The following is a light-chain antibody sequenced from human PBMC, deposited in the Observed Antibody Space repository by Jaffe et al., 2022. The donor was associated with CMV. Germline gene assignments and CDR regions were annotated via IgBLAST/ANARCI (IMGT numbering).Light chain of an antibody. CDR1: QSVASTY. Sequence: EILLTQSPGTLSLSPGERATLSCRASQSVASTYLAWYQQKSAQAPRLLIYAASSRATGIPNRFSGSGSGTDFTLTISRLEPEDSAVYFCQQYGNSPYTFGQGTKLEIK. J-gene: IGKJ2*01. CDR2: AAS. CDR3: QQYGNSPYT. V-gene: IGKV3-20*01.